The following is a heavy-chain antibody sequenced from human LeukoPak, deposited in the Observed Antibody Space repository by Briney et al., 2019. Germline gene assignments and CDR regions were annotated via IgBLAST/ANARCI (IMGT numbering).Heavy chain of an antibody. J-gene: IGHJ4*02. CDR3: ARQTRDALDY. CDR1: GFTVSSNY. D-gene: IGHD4-11*01. CDR2: IYSGGST. V-gene: IGHV3-53*01. Sequence: PGGSPRLSCAASGFTVSSNYMSWVRQAPGKGLEWVSVIYSGGSTYYADSVKGRFTISRDNSKNTLYLQMNSLRAEDTAVYYCARQTRDALDYWGQGTLVTVSS.